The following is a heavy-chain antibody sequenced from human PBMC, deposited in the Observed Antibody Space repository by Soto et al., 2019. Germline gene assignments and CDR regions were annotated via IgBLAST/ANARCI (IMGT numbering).Heavy chain of an antibody. CDR1: GYSFTSYW. V-gene: IGHV5-51*01. CDR2: IYPGDSDT. Sequence: GESLKISCKGSGYSFTSYWIGWVRQMPGKGLEWMGIIYPGDSDTRYSPSFQGQVTISADKSISTAYLQWSSLKASDTAMYYCARFSRAAAGLYYYYGMDVWGQGTTVTVSS. CDR3: ARFSRAAAGLYYYYGMDV. J-gene: IGHJ6*02. D-gene: IGHD6-13*01.